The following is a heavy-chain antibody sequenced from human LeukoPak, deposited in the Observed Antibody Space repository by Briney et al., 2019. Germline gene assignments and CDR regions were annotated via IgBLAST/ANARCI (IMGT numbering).Heavy chain of an antibody. Sequence: GGSLRLSCAASGFTVSSNYMSWVRQAPGKGLEWVSVIYSGGSTYYADSVKGRFTISRDNSKNTLYLQMNSLRAEDTAVYYCAKDGSTYYDFWSGYPYYYYGMDVWGQGTTVTVSS. V-gene: IGHV3-53*05. D-gene: IGHD3-3*01. J-gene: IGHJ6*02. CDR3: AKDGSTYYDFWSGYPYYYYGMDV. CDR1: GFTVSSNY. CDR2: IYSGGST.